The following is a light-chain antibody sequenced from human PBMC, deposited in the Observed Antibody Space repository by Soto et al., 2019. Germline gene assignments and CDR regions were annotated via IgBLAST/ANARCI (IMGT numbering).Light chain of an antibody. J-gene: IGKJ4*01. CDR1: QSVHKY. CDR2: DAS. CDR3: QQRSDWPS. V-gene: IGKV3-11*01. Sequence: EIVLTQSPATLSLSPGERATLSCRASQSVHKYLAWYQQKPGQAPRLLIYDASKRATGIPARFSGSGSGTYFPLTISSLEPEDLAVYYCQQRSDWPSFGGGTKVEIK.